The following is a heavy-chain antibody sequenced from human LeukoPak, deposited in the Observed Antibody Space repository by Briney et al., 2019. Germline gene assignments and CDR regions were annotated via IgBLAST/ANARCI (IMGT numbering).Heavy chain of an antibody. CDR3: ARDLGAPFDY. Sequence: PGGSLRLSCAASGFTFSSYAMSWVRQAPGKGLEWVSVIYSGGSTYYADSVKGRFTISRDNSKNTLYLQMNSLRAEDTAVYYCARDLGAPFDYWGQGTLVTVSS. J-gene: IGHJ4*02. CDR1: GFTFSSYA. V-gene: IGHV3-66*01. CDR2: IYSGGST.